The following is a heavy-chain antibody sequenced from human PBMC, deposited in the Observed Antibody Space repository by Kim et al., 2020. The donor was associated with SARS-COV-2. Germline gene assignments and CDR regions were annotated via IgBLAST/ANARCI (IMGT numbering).Heavy chain of an antibody. CDR3: ASRRYTGTYYYFDY. CDR1: GFTFSSYW. J-gene: IGHJ4*02. V-gene: IGHV3-74*01. CDR2: INSDGGTT. Sequence: GGSLRLSCAASGFTFSSYWMHWVRQAPGKGLVWVSRINSDGGTTSYADSVKGRFTISRDNAKSTLYLQRNSLRDEDTAVYYCASRRYTGTYYYFDYWGQGTLVTVSS. D-gene: IGHD1-26*01.